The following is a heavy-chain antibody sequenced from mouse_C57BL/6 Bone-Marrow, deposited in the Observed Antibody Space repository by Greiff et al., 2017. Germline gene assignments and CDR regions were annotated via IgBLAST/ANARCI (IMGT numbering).Heavy chain of an antibody. CDR2: IHPNSGST. J-gene: IGHJ4*01. Sequence: VQLQQPGAELVKPGASVKLSCKASGYTFTSYWMHWVKQRPGQGLEWIGMIHPNSGSTNYNEKFKSKATLTVDESSSTAYVQLSSLTSEDSAVYYCARNCVDCAMDYWGQGTSVTVSS. CDR3: ARNCVDCAMDY. D-gene: IGHD2-1*01. V-gene: IGHV1-64*01. CDR1: GYTFTSYW.